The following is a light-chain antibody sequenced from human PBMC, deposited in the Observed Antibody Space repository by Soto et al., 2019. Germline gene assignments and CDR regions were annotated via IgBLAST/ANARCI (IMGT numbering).Light chain of an antibody. CDR3: QRDYNLSLT. Sequence: DIQMTQSPSSLSASVGDRVTITCQASQDIRKYLNWYQQKPGKAHSLLIYDSSNLHTGVPSRFSGGGSGTEFSLIISRLQPEDFATYFCQRDYNLSLTFGGGNKVAIK. V-gene: IGKV1-33*01. CDR2: DSS. CDR1: QDIRKY. J-gene: IGKJ4*01.